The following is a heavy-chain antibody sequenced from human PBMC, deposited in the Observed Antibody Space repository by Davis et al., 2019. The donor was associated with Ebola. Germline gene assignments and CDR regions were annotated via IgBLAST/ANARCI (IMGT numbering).Heavy chain of an antibody. CDR1: GYTFTSYY. V-gene: IGHV1-46*01. CDR2: INPSGGST. CDR3: ARGLRGGMDV. Sequence: AASVKVSCKASGYTFTSYYMHWVRQAPGQGLEWMGIINPSGGSTSYAQKFQGRVTMTRNTSISTAYMELSSLRSEDTAVYYCARGLRGGMDVWGQGTTVTVSS. J-gene: IGHJ6*02.